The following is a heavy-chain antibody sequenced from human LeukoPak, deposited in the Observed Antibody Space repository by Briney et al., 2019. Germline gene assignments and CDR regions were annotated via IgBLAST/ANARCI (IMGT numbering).Heavy chain of an antibody. CDR3: ANLARPLDY. D-gene: IGHD6-6*01. V-gene: IGHV3-30*02. J-gene: IGHJ4*02. CDR2: IRYDGSNE. Sequence: GGSLRLSCVASGFTFSSYGMHWVRQAPGKGLEWVAFIRYDGSNEYVDSVKGRFTISRDNSKNTLYLQMNSLKPEDTAVYYCANLARPLDYWGQGALVTISS. CDR1: GFTFSSYG.